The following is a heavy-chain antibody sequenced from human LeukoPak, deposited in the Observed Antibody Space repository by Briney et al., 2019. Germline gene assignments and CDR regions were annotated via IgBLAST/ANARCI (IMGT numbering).Heavy chain of an antibody. Sequence: ASVKVSCKASGDTFSRYAITWVRQAPGQGLEWMGGIFPLFGTSNYAQKFQGRVTITADESTSTAYMELSSLRSEDTAVYYCARGRCSSTGCYAETYYMDVWGKGTTVTISS. CDR3: ARGRCSSTGCYAETYYMDV. D-gene: IGHD2-2*01. J-gene: IGHJ6*03. V-gene: IGHV1-69*13. CDR1: GDTFSRYA. CDR2: IFPLFGTS.